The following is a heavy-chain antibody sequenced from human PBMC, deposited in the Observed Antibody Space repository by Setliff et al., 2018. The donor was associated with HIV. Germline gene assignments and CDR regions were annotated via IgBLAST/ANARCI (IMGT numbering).Heavy chain of an antibody. Sequence: SETLSLTCAVSGYSISSGYYWGWIRQPPGKGLEWIGSIYHSGSTYYNPSLKSRVTISVDTSKNQFSLKLSSVTASDTAVYYCARAAAGNTGPFDLWGQGSPVTVSS. CDR3: ARAAAGNTGPFDL. V-gene: IGHV4-38-2*01. CDR2: IYHSGST. J-gene: IGHJ4*02. D-gene: IGHD4-17*01. CDR1: GYSISSGYY.